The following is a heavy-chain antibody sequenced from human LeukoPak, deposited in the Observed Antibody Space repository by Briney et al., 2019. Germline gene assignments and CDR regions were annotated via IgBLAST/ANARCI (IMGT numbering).Heavy chain of an antibody. Sequence: ASVKVSCKASGYTFTSYYMHWVRQAPGQGLEWMGIINPSGGSTSYAQKFQGRVTMTRGTSTSTVYMELSSLRSEDTAVYYCARDRPIVGATYYYYYMDVWGKGTTVTVSS. CDR3: ARDRPIVGATYYYYYMDV. D-gene: IGHD1-26*01. J-gene: IGHJ6*03. CDR2: INPSGGST. V-gene: IGHV1-46*01. CDR1: GYTFTSYY.